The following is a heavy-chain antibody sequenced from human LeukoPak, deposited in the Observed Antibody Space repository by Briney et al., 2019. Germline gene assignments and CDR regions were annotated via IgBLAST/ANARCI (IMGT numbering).Heavy chain of an antibody. CDR2: IIPIFGTA. J-gene: IGHJ4*02. V-gene: IGHV1-69*06. CDR3: ARSIVVVVAAWFDY. CDR1: GGTFSSYA. D-gene: IGHD2-15*01. Sequence: SVKVSCKASGGTFSSYAISWVRQAPGQGLEWMGGIIPIFGTANYAQKFQGRVTITADKSTSTAYMELSSLRSEDTAVYYCARSIVVVVAAWFDYWGQGTLVTVSS.